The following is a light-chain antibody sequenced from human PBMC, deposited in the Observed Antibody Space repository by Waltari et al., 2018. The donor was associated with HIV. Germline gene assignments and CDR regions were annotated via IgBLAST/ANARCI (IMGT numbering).Light chain of an antibody. CDR2: TSS. CDR1: QDISSW. CDR3: QQGNSFPLT. Sequence: DIQMPQSPSSVSESVVDRVTLTCRASQDISSWLAWYQQKPGKAPKFLIYTSSTLQSGVPSRFSGSGSGTDFTLTISSLQPEDFATYYCQQGNSFPLTFGGGTKVEIK. V-gene: IGKV1-12*01. J-gene: IGKJ4*01.